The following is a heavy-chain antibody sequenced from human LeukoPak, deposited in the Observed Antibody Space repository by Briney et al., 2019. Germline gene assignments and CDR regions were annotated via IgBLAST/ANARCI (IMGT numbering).Heavy chain of an antibody. V-gene: IGHV3-21*01. Sequence: GSLRLSWATSGFTFSSYSMNLVRQAPGKGVELVSSISSSSSYIYYADSVKGRFTISRDNAKNSLYLQMNSLRAEDTAVYYCASRSKRWGQGTLVTVSS. J-gene: IGHJ4*02. CDR2: ISSSSSYI. CDR3: ASRSKR. CDR1: GFTFSSYS.